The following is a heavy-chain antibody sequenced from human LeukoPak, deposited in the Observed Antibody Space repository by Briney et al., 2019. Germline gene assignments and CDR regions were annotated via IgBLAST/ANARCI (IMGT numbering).Heavy chain of an antibody. Sequence: GRSLRLSCAASGFTFHDYAMHWVRQAPGKGLECVSGISWNGGTIDYADSVKGRFTISRDNAKNSLYLQMNSLRPEDMALYYCAKVPTYSSSSLFDYWGQGILVAVSS. J-gene: IGHJ4*02. CDR1: GFTFHDYA. CDR2: ISWNGGTI. V-gene: IGHV3-9*03. D-gene: IGHD6-6*01. CDR3: AKVPTYSSSSLFDY.